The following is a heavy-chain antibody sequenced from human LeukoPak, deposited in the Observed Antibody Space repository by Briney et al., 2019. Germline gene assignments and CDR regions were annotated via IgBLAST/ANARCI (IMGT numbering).Heavy chain of an antibody. V-gene: IGHV1-18*01. CDR3: ARDRLLWFGEPDAFDI. J-gene: IGHJ3*02. CDR2: ISAYNGNT. D-gene: IGHD3-10*01. CDR1: AYTFTIYG. Sequence: GASVTVSFTSSAYTFTIYGISWVGQAPGQGREGMGWISAYNGNTNYAQKLQGRVTMTTDTSTSTAYMELRSLRSDDTAVYYCARDRLLWFGEPDAFDIWGQGTMVTVSS.